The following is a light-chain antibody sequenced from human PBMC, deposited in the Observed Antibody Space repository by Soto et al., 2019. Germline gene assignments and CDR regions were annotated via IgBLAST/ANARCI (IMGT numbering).Light chain of an antibody. J-gene: IGLJ1*01. V-gene: IGLV2-8*01. CDR3: SKYAASNNAV. CDR1: SIDVVGNNY. Sequence: SVVTQPPLASGAPGQSVTISCTGTSIDVVGNNYGAWYQQHPGKAPKLMIYEVSERPSGVPERFSGPKSSNTAALNVSGLQAKDEADYYYSKYAASNNAVFGTWPTANVL. CDR2: EVS.